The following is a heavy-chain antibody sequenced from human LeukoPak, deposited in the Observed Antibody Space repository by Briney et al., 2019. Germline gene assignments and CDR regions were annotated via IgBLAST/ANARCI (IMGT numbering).Heavy chain of an antibody. CDR2: INPNSGGT. CDR1: GYTFTGYY. J-gene: IGHJ4*02. Sequence: ASVTVSCKASGYTFTGYYMHWVRQAPGQGLEWMGWINPNSGGTNYAQKFQGRVTMTRDTSISTAYMELSRLRSDDTAVYYCATMGYSGSYGDTYWGQGTLVTVSS. V-gene: IGHV1-2*02. D-gene: IGHD1-26*01. CDR3: ATMGYSGSYGDTY.